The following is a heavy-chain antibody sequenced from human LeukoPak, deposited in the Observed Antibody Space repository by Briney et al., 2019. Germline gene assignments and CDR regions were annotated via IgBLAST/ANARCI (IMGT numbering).Heavy chain of an antibody. CDR3: ARGPYTSGWFSFDY. Sequence: PTETLSLTCTVPGGPISGYYWSWIPQPAARGQEWIGRMYNSENTDYNPSIKGRVTMSIDTSKNQFSLKLSSVTAADTAVYDCARGPYTSGWFSFDYWGQGTLVTVSS. CDR2: MYNSENT. V-gene: IGHV4-4*07. CDR1: GGPISGYY. D-gene: IGHD6-19*01. J-gene: IGHJ4*02.